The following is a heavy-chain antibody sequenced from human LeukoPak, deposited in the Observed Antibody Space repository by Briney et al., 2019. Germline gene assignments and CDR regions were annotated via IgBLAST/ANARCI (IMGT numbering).Heavy chain of an antibody. CDR2: IWYDGSNK. J-gene: IGHJ6*02. V-gene: IGHV3-33*08. Sequence: PGGSLRLSCAASGFTFSSYGMHWVRQAPGKGLEWVAVIWYDGSNKYYADSVKGRFTISRDNSKNTLYLQMNSLRAEDTAVYYCARDRPLYGMDVWGQGTTVTVSS. CDR3: ARDRPLYGMDV. CDR1: GFTFSSYG.